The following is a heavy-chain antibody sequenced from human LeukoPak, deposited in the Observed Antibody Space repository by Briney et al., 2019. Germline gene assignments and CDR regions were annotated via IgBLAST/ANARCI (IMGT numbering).Heavy chain of an antibody. V-gene: IGHV3-7*03. CDR2: IKGNGSKK. CDR1: GFTFSSYA. D-gene: IGHD2-8*02. Sequence: GGSLRLSCAASGFTFSSYAVHWVRQAPGKGLEWVANIKGNGSKKKYVDSVRGRFSISRDNTKNSLYLQMHSLSVDDTAVYFCLRDAGWCKADYWGQGTLVSVSS. CDR3: LRDAGWCKADY. J-gene: IGHJ4*02.